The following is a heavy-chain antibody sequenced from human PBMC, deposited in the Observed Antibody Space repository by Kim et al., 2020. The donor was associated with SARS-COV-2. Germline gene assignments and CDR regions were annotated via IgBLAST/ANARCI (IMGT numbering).Heavy chain of an antibody. D-gene: IGHD3-10*01. CDR1: GFTFSSYA. J-gene: IGHJ4*02. Sequence: GGSLRLSCAASGFTFSSYAMSWVRQAPGKGLEWVSAISGSGGSTYYADSVKGRFTISRDNSKNTLYLQMNSLRAEDTAVYYCARSTYYYGSGSYYTFDYWGPGTLVTVSS. V-gene: IGHV3-23*01. CDR3: ARSTYYYGSGSYYTFDY. CDR2: ISGSGGST.